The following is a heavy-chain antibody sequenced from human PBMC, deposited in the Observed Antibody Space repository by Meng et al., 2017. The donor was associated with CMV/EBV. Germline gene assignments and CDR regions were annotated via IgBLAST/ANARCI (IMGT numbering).Heavy chain of an antibody. J-gene: IGHJ5*02. CDR3: ARGGNWFDP. V-gene: IGHV4-34*01. CDR2: INHSGST. CDR1: GRSVSGYD. Sequence: QVPLQQGWARLSKATETLTLTGAVFGRSVSGYDWSSIRQPPGEGVGWNGEINHSGSTNYNPSLKSRVTKSVDTSKNQFSLKLSSVTAADTAVYYCARGGNWFDPWGQGTLVTVSS.